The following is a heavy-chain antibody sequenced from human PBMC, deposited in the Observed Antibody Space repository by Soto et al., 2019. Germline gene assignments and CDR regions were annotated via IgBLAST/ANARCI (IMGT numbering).Heavy chain of an antibody. D-gene: IGHD6-19*01. V-gene: IGHV1-58*01. J-gene: IGHJ4*02. CDR1: GFTFTSSA. CDR2: IVVGSGNT. Sequence: ASVKVSCKASGFTFTSSAVQWVRQARGQRLEWIGWIVVGSGNTNYAQKFQERVTITRDMSTSTAYMELSSLRSEDTAVYYCAAEGLSSGWLDFDYWGQGTLVTVSS. CDR3: AAEGLSSGWLDFDY.